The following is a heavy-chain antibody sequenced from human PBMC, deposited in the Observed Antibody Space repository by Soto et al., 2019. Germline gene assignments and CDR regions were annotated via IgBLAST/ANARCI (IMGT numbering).Heavy chain of an antibody. D-gene: IGHD1-26*01. CDR2: IWYDGSNK. J-gene: IGHJ6*02. CDR3: ARELSYVLPYYYYYYGMDV. Sequence: GGSLRLSCAASGFTFSSYGMHWVRQAPGKGLEWVAVIWYDGSNKYYADSVKGRFTISRDNSKNTLCLQMNSLRAEDTAVYYCARELSYVLPYYYYYYGMDVWGQGTTVTVSS. CDR1: GFTFSSYG. V-gene: IGHV3-33*01.